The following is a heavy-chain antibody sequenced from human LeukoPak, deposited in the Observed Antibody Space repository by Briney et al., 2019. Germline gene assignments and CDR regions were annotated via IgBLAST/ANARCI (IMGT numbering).Heavy chain of an antibody. CDR1: GSTFSSYA. Sequence: ASVKVSCKASGSTFSSYAISWVRQAPGQWRDWMGGIIPIFGTSNYAQKFQGRVTITADESRSTAYMELSSLRSEDPAVYYCASPYYYDSSGNAFDIWGQGTMVTVSS. V-gene: IGHV1-69*01. D-gene: IGHD3-22*01. J-gene: IGHJ3*02. CDR3: ASPYYYDSSGNAFDI. CDR2: IIPIFGTS.